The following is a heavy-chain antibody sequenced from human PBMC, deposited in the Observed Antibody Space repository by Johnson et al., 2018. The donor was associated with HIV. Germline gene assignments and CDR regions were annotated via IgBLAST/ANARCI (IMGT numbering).Heavy chain of an antibody. CDR3: ARATAYGGRVDGFDI. CDR1: GFTFDDYA. Sequence: VQLVESGGGVVRPGGSLRLYCAASGFTFDDYAMSWVRQAPGKGLEWVSGINWNGGSTTYADSVKGRFTISRDNAKNYLDLQMNSLRGEDTALYYCARATAYGGRVDGFDIWGQGTMVTVSS. D-gene: IGHD4-23*01. J-gene: IGHJ3*02. V-gene: IGHV3-20*04. CDR2: INWNGGST.